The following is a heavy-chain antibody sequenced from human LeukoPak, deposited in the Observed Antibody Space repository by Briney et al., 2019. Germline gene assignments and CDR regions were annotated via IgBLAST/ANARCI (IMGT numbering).Heavy chain of an antibody. CDR3: AKDGNWVYYYGMDV. Sequence: GGSLRLSCAASGFTFSSYAMSWVRQAPGKGLEWVSAISGSGGSTYYADSVKGRFTISRDNSRNTLYLQMNGLRAEDTAVYYCAKDGNWVYYYGMDVWGQGTTVTVSS. CDR1: GFTFSSYA. D-gene: IGHD4-23*01. J-gene: IGHJ6*02. V-gene: IGHV3-23*01. CDR2: ISGSGGST.